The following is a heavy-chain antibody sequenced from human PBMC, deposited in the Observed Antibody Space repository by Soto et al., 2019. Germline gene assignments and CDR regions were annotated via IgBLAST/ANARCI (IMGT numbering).Heavy chain of an antibody. CDR1: GYIFTSYG. V-gene: IGHV1-18*01. CDR3: ARGGYYDSSGSRNYHYYGMDV. Sequence: QVQVVQSGGEVMEPGASVRVSCKTSGYIFTSYGITWVRQAPGQGLEWLGWISPYDDNTNYAQNLQGRVRMSTDTSTRTAYMELRNLRSDDTAVYYCARGGYYDSSGSRNYHYYGMDVWGQGTTITVS. D-gene: IGHD3-22*01. CDR2: ISPYDDNT. J-gene: IGHJ6*02.